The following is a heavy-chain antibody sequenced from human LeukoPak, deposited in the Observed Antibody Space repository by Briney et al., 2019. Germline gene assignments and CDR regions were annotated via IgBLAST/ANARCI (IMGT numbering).Heavy chain of an antibody. CDR2: ISYDGSNK. V-gene: IGHV3-30-3*01. Sequence: GGSLRLSCAASGFTFSSYAMSWVRQAPGKGLEWVAVISYDGSNKYYADSVKGRFTISRDNSKNTLYLQMNSLRAEDTAVYYCTLVPPNPWGQGTLVTVSS. D-gene: IGHD2-2*01. CDR1: GFTFSSYA. J-gene: IGHJ5*02. CDR3: TLVPPNP.